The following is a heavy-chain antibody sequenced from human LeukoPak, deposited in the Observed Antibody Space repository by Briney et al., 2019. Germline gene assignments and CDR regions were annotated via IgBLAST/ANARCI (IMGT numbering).Heavy chain of an antibody. Sequence: SVKVSCKASGGTFSSYAISWVRQAPGQGLEWMGGIIPIFGTANYAQEFQGRVTITADESTSTAYMELSSLRSEDTAVYYCAVRCSSTSCFTPTFDYWGQGTLVTVSS. CDR2: IIPIFGTA. J-gene: IGHJ4*02. CDR1: GGTFSSYA. CDR3: AVRCSSTSCFTPTFDY. V-gene: IGHV1-69*13. D-gene: IGHD2-2*01.